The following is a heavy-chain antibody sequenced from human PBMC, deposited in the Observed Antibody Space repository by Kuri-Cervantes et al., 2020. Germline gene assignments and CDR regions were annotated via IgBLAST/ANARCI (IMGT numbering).Heavy chain of an antibody. V-gene: IGHV1-2*02. Sequence: ASVKVSCKASGYTFTGYYMHWVRQAPGQGLEWMGWINPNSGGTNYAQKFQGRVTMTRDTSISTAYMELSRLRSEDTAVYYCARLQRYYYYGMDVWGQGTTVTVSS. CDR2: INPNSGGT. CDR1: GYTFTGYY. J-gene: IGHJ6*02. CDR3: ARLQRYYYYGMDV. D-gene: IGHD4-11*01.